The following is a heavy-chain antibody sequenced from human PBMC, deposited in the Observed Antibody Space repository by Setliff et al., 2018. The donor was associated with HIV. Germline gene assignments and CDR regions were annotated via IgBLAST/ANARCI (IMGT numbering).Heavy chain of an antibody. D-gene: IGHD2-2*01. J-gene: IGHJ5*02. CDR2: IYYSETT. V-gene: IGHV4-59*11. Sequence: SETLSLTCTVSGASISSHYWSWIRQSPGKGLEWIGSIYYSETTNNNPSLKSRVTISVDTSKNQLSLKLRSVTAADTAVYYCARDPGGLYCRSTSCQGGCFDPWGQGSLVTVSS. CDR3: ARDPGGLYCRSTSCQGGCFDP. CDR1: GASISSHY.